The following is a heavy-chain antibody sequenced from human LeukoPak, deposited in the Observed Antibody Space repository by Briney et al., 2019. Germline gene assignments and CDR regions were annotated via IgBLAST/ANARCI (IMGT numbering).Heavy chain of an antibody. Sequence: WETLSLTCTVSGGSISSSSYYWGWIRQPPGKGLEWIGSIYYSGSTYYNPSLKSRVTISVDTSKNQFSLKLSSVTAADTAVYYCARLVGGYSYGFWFDPWGQGTLVTVSS. J-gene: IGHJ5*02. CDR2: IYYSGST. CDR1: GGSISSSSYY. V-gene: IGHV4-39*01. CDR3: ARLVGGYSYGFWFDP. D-gene: IGHD5-18*01.